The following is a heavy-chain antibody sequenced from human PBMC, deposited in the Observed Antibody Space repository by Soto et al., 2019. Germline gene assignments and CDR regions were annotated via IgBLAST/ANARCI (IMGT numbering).Heavy chain of an antibody. Sequence: ETLSLAHPVCGGLFGSRYWSWLRQSPGKGLEWLGYFYNTANTNIKSNPSLKSRATISVHTFQGLCFLTLKSVTAADTATYFCAFGAGLESCLDPWGQGTLVTVSS. CDR2: FYNTANTNI. D-gene: IGHD3-10*01. CDR3: AFGAGLESCLDP. CDR1: GGLFGSRY. J-gene: IGHJ5*02. V-gene: IGHV4-59*11.